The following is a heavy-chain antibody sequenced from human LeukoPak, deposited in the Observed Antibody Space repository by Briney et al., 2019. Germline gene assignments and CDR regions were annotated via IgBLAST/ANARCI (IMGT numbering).Heavy chain of an antibody. CDR2: IYYSGST. D-gene: IGHD3-22*01. Sequence: PSETLSLTCTVSGGSISSSSYYWGWIRQPPGKGLEWIGSIYYSGSTYYNPSLKSRVTISVDTSKNQFSLKLSSVTAADTAVYYCARYKRDYYDSSGYLYYFDYWGQGTLVTVSS. CDR1: GGSISSSSYY. J-gene: IGHJ4*02. V-gene: IGHV4-39*01. CDR3: ARYKRDYYDSSGYLYYFDY.